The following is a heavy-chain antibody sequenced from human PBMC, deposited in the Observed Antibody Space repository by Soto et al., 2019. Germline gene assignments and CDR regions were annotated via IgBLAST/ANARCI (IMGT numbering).Heavy chain of an antibody. V-gene: IGHV3-23*01. J-gene: IGHJ4*02. Sequence: GGSLRLSCAASGFTFSSYAMSWVRQAPGKGLEWVSAISGSGGSTYYADSVKGRFTISRDNSKNTLYLQMNSLGAEDTAVYYCAKDLSGSYPTAYFDYWGQGTLVNVSS. CDR2: ISGSGGST. D-gene: IGHD2-15*01. CDR1: GFTFSSYA. CDR3: AKDLSGSYPTAYFDY.